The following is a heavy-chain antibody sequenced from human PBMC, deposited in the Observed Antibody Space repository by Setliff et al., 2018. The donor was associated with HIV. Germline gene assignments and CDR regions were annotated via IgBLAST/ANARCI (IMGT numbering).Heavy chain of an antibody. CDR1: GYTFTHYA. CDR3: AREGFDY. CDR2: SYPSDGRT. V-gene: IGHV1-46*01. Sequence: RASVKVSCKASGYTFTHYAISWVRQAPGQGLEWMGISYPSDGRTQYAQKFQGRVTMTRDTSTSTAYMELSSLRSEDTAVYYCAREGFDYWGQGTLVTVSS. J-gene: IGHJ4*02.